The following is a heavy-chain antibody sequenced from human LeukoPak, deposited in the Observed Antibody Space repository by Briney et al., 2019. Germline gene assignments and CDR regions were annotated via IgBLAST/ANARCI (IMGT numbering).Heavy chain of an antibody. V-gene: IGHV1-2*02. J-gene: IGHJ5*02. CDR1: GYTFTGYY. CDR3: ARDPTLGYCSGGSCYLTNNWFDP. CDR2: INSNSGGT. D-gene: IGHD2-15*01. Sequence: GASVKVSCKASGYTFTGYYMHWVRQAPGQGLEWMGWINSNSGGTNYAQKFQGRVTMTRDTSISTAYMELSRLRSDDTAVYYCARDPTLGYCSGGSCYLTNNWFDPWGQGTLVTVSS.